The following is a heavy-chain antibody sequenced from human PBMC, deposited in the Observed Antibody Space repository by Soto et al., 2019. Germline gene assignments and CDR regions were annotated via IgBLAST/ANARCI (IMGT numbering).Heavy chain of an antibody. CDR2: IIPIFGTA. V-gene: IGHV1-69*13. CDR3: ARAINSRFGEFLN. J-gene: IGHJ4*02. D-gene: IGHD3-10*01. CDR1: GGTFSSYA. Sequence: ASVKVSCKASGGTFSSYAISWVRQAPGQGLEWMGGIIPIFGTANYAQKFQGRVTITADESTSTAYMELSSLRSEDTAVYYCARAINSRFGEFLNWGQGTLVTVSS.